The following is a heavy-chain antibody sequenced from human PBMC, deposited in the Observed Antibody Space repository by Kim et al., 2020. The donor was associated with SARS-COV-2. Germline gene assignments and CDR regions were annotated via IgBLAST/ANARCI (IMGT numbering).Heavy chain of an antibody. D-gene: IGHD3-22*01. CDR3: ARVSSLITMTY. CDR1: GFTFSSYS. Sequence: GGSLRLSCAASGFTFSSYSMNWVRQAPGKGLEWVSYISSSSSTIYYADSVKGRFTISRDNAKNSLYLQMNSLRDDDTAVYYCARVSSLITMTYWGQGTLVTVSS. J-gene: IGHJ4*02. V-gene: IGHV3-48*02. CDR2: ISSSSSTI.